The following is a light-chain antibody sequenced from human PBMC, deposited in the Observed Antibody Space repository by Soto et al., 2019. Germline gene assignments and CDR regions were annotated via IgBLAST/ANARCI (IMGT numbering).Light chain of an antibody. CDR1: QSVSTS. CDR3: QQYNNWWT. J-gene: IGKJ1*01. CDR2: GAS. Sequence: EIVMTQSPATLSVYPGERATLSCRASQSVSTSLAWYQQKPGQAPRLLISGASTRATGVPARFSGSGSETEFTLTISSLQSEDFAVYYCQQYNNWWTFGQGTKVEIK. V-gene: IGKV3-15*01.